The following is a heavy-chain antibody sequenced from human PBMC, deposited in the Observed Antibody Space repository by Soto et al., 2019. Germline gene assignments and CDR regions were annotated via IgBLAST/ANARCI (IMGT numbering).Heavy chain of an antibody. CDR3: ARDLVAAAGSLQYYYYGMDV. CDR2: IWYDGSNK. D-gene: IGHD6-13*01. J-gene: IGHJ6*02. Sequence: QVQLVESGGGVVQPGRSLRLSCAASGFTCSSYGMHWVRQAPGKGLEWVAVIWYDGSNKYYADSVKGRFTISRDNSKNTLYLQMNSLRAEDTAVYYCARDLVAAAGSLQYYYYGMDVWGQGTTVTVSS. V-gene: IGHV3-33*01. CDR1: GFTCSSYG.